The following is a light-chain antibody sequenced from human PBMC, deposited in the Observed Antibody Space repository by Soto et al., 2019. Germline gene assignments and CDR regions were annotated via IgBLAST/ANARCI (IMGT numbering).Light chain of an antibody. CDR3: QQYNSPWT. J-gene: IGKJ1*01. CDR1: QSIDSW. V-gene: IGKV1-5*03. Sequence: IQMTQSPSTLSASVGDRVTITCRASQSIDSWLAWYQQKPGKAPKLLIYKASSLESGVPSRFSGSGSGTEFTLTISSLQPDDFATYYCQQYNSPWTFGQGTKVDIK. CDR2: KAS.